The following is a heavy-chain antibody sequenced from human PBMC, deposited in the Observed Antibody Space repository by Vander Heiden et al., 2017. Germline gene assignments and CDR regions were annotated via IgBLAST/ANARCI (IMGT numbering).Heavy chain of an antibody. Sequence: EVQLLESGGGLVQTGGSLRLSCAGSGFTFSSYAMGGVRQAPGKGLEWVSAISGSGGSTYYADSVKGRFTISRDNSKNTLYLQMNSLRAEDTAVYYCAKGDGKYGYFDYWGQGTLVTVSS. CDR3: AKGDGKYGYFDY. J-gene: IGHJ4*02. D-gene: IGHD4-17*01. V-gene: IGHV3-23*01. CDR2: ISGSGGST. CDR1: GFTFSSYA.